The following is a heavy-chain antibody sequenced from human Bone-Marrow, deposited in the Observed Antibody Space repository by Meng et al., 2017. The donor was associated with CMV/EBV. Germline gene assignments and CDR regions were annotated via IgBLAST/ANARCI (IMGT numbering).Heavy chain of an antibody. D-gene: IGHD1-26*01. J-gene: IGHJ5*02. CDR2: NYYSGST. CDR1: GGSISSGSYY. Sequence: SETLSLTCTVSGGSISSGSYYWGWIRQPPGKGLEWLGSNYYSGSTYYNPSLKSRVTISVDTTKNQFFLQLSSVTAADTATYYCASGIVGTIYGHLKWFDPWGQGTLVTVSS. V-gene: IGHV4-39*07. CDR3: ASGIVGTIYGHLKWFDP.